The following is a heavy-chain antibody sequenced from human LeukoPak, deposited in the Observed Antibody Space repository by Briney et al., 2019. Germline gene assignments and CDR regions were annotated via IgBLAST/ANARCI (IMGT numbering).Heavy chain of an antibody. Sequence: SETLSLTCTVSGGSISSGSYYWSWIRQPAGKGLEWIGRIYTSGSTNYNPSLKSRVTISVDTSKNQFSLKLSSVTAADTAVYYCVRGVINRVAGYYFDYWGQGTLVTVSS. CDR1: GGSISSGSYY. J-gene: IGHJ4*02. D-gene: IGHD6-19*01. CDR3: VRGVINRVAGYYFDY. V-gene: IGHV4-61*02. CDR2: IYTSGST.